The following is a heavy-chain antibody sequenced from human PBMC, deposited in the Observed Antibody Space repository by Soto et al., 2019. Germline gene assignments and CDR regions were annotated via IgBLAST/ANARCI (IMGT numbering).Heavy chain of an antibody. CDR3: APGAPRPPANYCGLDI. Sequence: GGSLRLSCAASKVTFRSYVMNWVRQAPGKGLEWVAAISGSGGATYYAESVKGRFTVSRDNSKSTLFLQMNSLGAEDTAVDFWAPGAPRPPANYCGLDIWGQGTTVTHSS. D-gene: IGHD6-6*01. CDR2: ISGSGGAT. V-gene: IGHV3-23*01. J-gene: IGHJ6*02. CDR1: KVTFRSYV.